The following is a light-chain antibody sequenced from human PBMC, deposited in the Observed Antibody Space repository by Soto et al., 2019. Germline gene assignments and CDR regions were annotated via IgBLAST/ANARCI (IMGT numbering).Light chain of an antibody. J-gene: IGLJ3*02. CDR2: EVS. CDR3: STWDDSLNGWV. CDR1: SGDVGGYKY. V-gene: IGLV2-8*01. Sequence: QSVLTQPPSASGSPGQSVTISCTGTSGDVGGYKYVSWYQHHPGKAPKVLIYEVSQRPSGVPDRFSGSKSGNTASLTVSGLQAEDEADYYCSTWDDSLNGWVFGGGTKLTVL.